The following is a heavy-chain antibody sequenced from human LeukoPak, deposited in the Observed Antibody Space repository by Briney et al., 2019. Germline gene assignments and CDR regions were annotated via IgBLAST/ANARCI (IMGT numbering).Heavy chain of an antibody. Sequence: ASVKVSCKASGYTFTSYYMHWVRQAPGQGLEWMGIINPSGGGTTYAQKFQGRVTMTRDTSTSIVYMELSSLRSEDTAVYYCARILSYDSSGYYSPCFDYWGQGTLVTVSS. J-gene: IGHJ4*02. CDR3: ARILSYDSSGYYSPCFDY. CDR2: INPSGGGT. V-gene: IGHV1-46*01. D-gene: IGHD3-22*01. CDR1: GYTFTSYY.